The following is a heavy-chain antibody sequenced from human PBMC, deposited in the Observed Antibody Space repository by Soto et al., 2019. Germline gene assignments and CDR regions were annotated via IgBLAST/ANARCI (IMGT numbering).Heavy chain of an antibody. J-gene: IGHJ5*02. CDR2: ISWNSGSI. CDR3: AKDVDSSSFRWFDP. V-gene: IGHV3-9*01. D-gene: IGHD6-6*01. Sequence: EVQLVESGGGVVQPGRSLILSCAASGFTFDDYAMHWVRQAPGKGLEWVSGISWNSGSIGYADSVKGRFTISRDNAKNSLYLRMNSLRTEDTAVYYGAKDVDSSSFRWFDPGGQGTLVTVS. CDR1: GFTFDDYA.